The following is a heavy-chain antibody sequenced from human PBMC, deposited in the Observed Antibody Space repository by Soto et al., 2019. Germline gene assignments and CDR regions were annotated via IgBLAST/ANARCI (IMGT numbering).Heavy chain of an antibody. Sequence: EVQLLESGGGLVQPGGSLRLSCAASGFTFSSYAMRWVRQAPGKGLEWVSAISGSGGSTYYADSVKGRFTISRDNSKNTLYLQMNSLRAEDTSVYYCARRGSGSYYDYWGQGTLVTVSS. CDR2: ISGSGGST. V-gene: IGHV3-23*01. D-gene: IGHD1-26*01. CDR3: ARRGSGSYYDY. CDR1: GFTFSSYA. J-gene: IGHJ4*02.